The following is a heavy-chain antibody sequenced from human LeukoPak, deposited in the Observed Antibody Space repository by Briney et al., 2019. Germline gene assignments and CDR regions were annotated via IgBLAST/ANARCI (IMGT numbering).Heavy chain of an antibody. D-gene: IGHD3-22*01. CDR2: ISGSGGST. J-gene: IGHJ4*02. Sequence: PGGSLRLSCAASGFTFSSYAMSWVRQAPGKGLEWVSAISGSGGSTYYADSVKGRFTISRDNSQNTVYLQMNSLRPEDSAMYYCARDTYYYYDSSGQTDYWGQGTLVTVSS. V-gene: IGHV3-23*01. CDR3: ARDTYYYYDSSGQTDY. CDR1: GFTFSSYA.